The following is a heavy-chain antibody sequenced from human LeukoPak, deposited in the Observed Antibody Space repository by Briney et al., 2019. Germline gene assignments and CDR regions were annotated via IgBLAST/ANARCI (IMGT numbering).Heavy chain of an antibody. CDR2: IYYSGST. CDR1: GGSISSYY. D-gene: IGHD2-2*02. Sequence: PSETLSLTCTVSGGSISSYYWSWIRQPPGKGLEWIGYIYYSGSTNYNPSLKSRVTISVGTSKNQFSLKLSSVTAADTAVYYCARHIPYYYYGMDVWGQGTTVTVSS. CDR3: ARHIPYYYYGMDV. J-gene: IGHJ6*02. V-gene: IGHV4-59*01.